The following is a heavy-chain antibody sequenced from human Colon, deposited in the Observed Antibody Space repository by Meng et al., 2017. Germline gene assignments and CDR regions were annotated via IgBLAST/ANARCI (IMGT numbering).Heavy chain of an antibody. CDR2: MSDSGTT. J-gene: IGHJ4*02. Sequence: QVHLHESGPGLGRHSDDLSLVCTVSGGSIQSGGYHWSWVRQHPGKGLEYIGFMSDSGTTDYNPSLRSRVSISEIGSSKNQFSLTLRSVTAADTATYFCARDTLYGTDYWGQGVLVTVSS. CDR3: ARDTLYGTDY. CDR1: GGSIQSGGYH. V-gene: IGHV4-31*03. D-gene: IGHD4-17*01.